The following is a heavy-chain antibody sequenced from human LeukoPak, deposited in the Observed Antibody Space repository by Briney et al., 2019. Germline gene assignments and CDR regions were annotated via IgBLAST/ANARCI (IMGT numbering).Heavy chain of an antibody. J-gene: IGHJ6*04. CDR3: AELGITMIGGV. CDR2: ISSSRSYI. D-gene: IGHD3-10*02. CDR1: GFTFSSYS. V-gene: IGHV3-21*01. Sequence: GGSLRLSCAASGFTFSSYSMNWVRQAPGKGLEWVSSISSSRSYIYYADSVKGRFTISRDNAKNSLYLQMNSLRAEDTAVYYCAELGITMIGGVWGKGATVTISS.